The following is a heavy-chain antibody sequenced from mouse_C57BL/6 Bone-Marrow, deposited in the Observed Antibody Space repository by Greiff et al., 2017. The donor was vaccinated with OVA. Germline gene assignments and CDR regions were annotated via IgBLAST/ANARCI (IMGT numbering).Heavy chain of an antibody. Sequence: QVQLQQSGAELVRPGASVTLSCKASGYTFTDYEMHWVKQTPVHGLEWIGAIDPETGGTAYNQKFTGKAILTADKSSSTAYMELRSLTSEDSAVYYCTRRYFDVWGTGTTVTVSS. CDR3: TRRYFDV. V-gene: IGHV1-15*01. J-gene: IGHJ1*03. CDR1: GYTFTDYE. CDR2: IDPETGGT.